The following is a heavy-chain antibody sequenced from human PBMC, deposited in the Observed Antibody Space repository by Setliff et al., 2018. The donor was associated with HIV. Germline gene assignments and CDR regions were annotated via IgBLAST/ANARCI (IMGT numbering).Heavy chain of an antibody. Sequence: GGSLRLSCAASGFNFRSCGMTWVRQAPGKGLDWVAHIGSSNHGIHYADSVKGRFTISRDNAKNTLYLQMDSLRVEDTTVYYCTRKLAPGHGMDVWGQGTTVTVSS. J-gene: IGHJ6*02. D-gene: IGHD3-3*02. CDR2: IGSSNHGI. CDR1: GFNFRSCG. V-gene: IGHV3-21*05. CDR3: TRKLAPGHGMDV.